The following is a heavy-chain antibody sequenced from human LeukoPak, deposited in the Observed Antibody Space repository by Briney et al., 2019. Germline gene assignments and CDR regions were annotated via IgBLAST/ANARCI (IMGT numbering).Heavy chain of an antibody. V-gene: IGHV3-7*01. CDR2: IKQDGSEK. CDR3: ARTMEIGSFDF. CDR1: GFTFSSYS. D-gene: IGHD4/OR15-4a*01. Sequence: GGSLRLSCAASGFTFSSYSMNWVRQAPGKGPEWVANIKQDGSEKYYLDSVKGRFSISRDNGKKSLILQMNSLRAEDTAVYYCARTMEIGSFDFWGQGTLVTVSS. J-gene: IGHJ4*02.